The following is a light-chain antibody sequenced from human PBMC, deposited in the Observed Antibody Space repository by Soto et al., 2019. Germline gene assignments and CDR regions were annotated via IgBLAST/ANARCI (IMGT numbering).Light chain of an antibody. CDR1: ESVSLW. J-gene: IGKJ1*01. CDR2: KAS. CDR3: QQYNTYWT. V-gene: IGKV1-5*03. Sequence: DIQMTQSPSTLSASVGDRVTITCRASESVSLWLAWYQQKPGKAPKLLIYKASILEIGVPSRFSGSGSGTEFTLTISSLQPDDFATYYCQQYNTYWTFGQGTKVEIK.